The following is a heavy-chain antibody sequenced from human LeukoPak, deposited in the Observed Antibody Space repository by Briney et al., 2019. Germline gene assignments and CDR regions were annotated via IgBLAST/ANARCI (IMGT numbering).Heavy chain of an antibody. Sequence: GGSLRLSCAASGFTFSSYSMNWVRQAPGKGLEWVSSISSSSSYIYYADSVKGRFTISRDNAKNSLYLQMNSLRAEDTAVYYCAIYDSSGYYLSYWGQGTLVTVSS. D-gene: IGHD3-22*01. CDR3: AIYDSSGYYLSY. CDR2: ISSSSSYI. V-gene: IGHV3-21*01. J-gene: IGHJ4*02. CDR1: GFTFSSYS.